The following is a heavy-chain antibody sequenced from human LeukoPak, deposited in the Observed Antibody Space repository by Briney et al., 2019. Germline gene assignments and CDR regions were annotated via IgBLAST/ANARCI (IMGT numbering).Heavy chain of an antibody. CDR2: IWYDGSNK. Sequence: PGRSLRLSCAASGFTFSSYGMHWVRQAPGKGLEWVAVIWYDGSNKYYADSVKGRFTISRDNSKNTLYLQMNSLRAEDTAVYYCARDLGYCSGGSCDHFDYWGQGTLVTVSS. J-gene: IGHJ4*02. CDR1: GFTFSSYG. CDR3: ARDLGYCSGGSCDHFDY. D-gene: IGHD2-15*01. V-gene: IGHV3-33*01.